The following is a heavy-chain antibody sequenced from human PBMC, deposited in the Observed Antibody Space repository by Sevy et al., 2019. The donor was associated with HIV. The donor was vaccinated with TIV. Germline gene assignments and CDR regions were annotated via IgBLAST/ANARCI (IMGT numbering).Heavy chain of an antibody. D-gene: IGHD2-2*01. CDR1: GYTFTGYY. CDR3: ARGGYCSSTSCRYYYYGMDV. J-gene: IGHJ6*02. CDR2: INPNSGGT. Sequence: ASVKVSCKASGYTFTGYYMHWVRQAPGQGLEWMGWINPNSGGTNYAQKFQGRVTMTRDTSISTAYMELSRLRSDDTAMYYCARGGYCSSTSCRYYYYGMDVWGQGTTVTVSS. V-gene: IGHV1-2*02.